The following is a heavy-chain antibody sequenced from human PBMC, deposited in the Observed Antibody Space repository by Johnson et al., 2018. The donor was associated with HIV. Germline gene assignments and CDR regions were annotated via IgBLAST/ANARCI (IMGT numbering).Heavy chain of an antibody. CDR3: ARGGYSGYDPFDI. CDR1: GFTFSDYY. Sequence: QVQLVESGGGLVKPGGSLRLSCAASGFTFSDYYMSWIRQAPGKGLEWVSNINWNGGTTGYADSLKGRFTISRDNAKNSLYLQMNSLRAEDTAVYYCARGGYSGYDPFDIWGQGTMVIVSS. D-gene: IGHD5-12*01. J-gene: IGHJ3*02. V-gene: IGHV3-11*04. CDR2: INWNGGTT.